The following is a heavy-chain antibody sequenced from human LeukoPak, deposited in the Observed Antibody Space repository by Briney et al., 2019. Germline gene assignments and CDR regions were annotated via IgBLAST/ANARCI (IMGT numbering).Heavy chain of an antibody. D-gene: IGHD3-3*01. V-gene: IGHV1-8*03. J-gene: IGHJ3*02. CDR3: ARVRGQYYDFWSGYRYDAFDI. CDR1: GYTFTSYD. CDR2: MSPNSGNT. Sequence: ASVKVSCKASGYTFTSYDINWVRQATGQGLEWMGWMSPNSGNTGYAQKFQGRVTITRNTSISTAYMELSSLRSEDTAVYYCARVRGQYYDFWSGYRYDAFDIWGQGTMVTVSS.